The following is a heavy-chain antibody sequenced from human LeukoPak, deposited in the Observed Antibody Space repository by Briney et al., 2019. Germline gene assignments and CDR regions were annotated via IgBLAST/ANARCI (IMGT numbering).Heavy chain of an antibody. D-gene: IGHD2-15*01. Sequence: GGSLRLSCAASGFTFTNAWMSWVRQGPGKGLEWLGRIKSNADGGTTNYAAPVKGRFTISRDDSKNTLSLQMNSLKTDDTAVYYRATARCSGGSCFEGYFDLWGRGTLVTVSS. V-gene: IGHV3-15*01. CDR3: ATARCSGGSCFEGYFDL. J-gene: IGHJ2*01. CDR2: IKSNADGGTT. CDR1: GFTFTNAW.